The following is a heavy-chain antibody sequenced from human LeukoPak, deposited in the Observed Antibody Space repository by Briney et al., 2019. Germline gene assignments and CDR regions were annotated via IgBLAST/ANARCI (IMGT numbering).Heavy chain of an antibody. Sequence: GGSLRLSCAASGFTFSSYAMHWVRQAPGKGLEWVAVISYDGSNKYYADSVKGRFTISRDNSKNTLYLQMNSLRAEDTAVYYCARGPLIAVAGPGYYWGQGTLVTVAS. J-gene: IGHJ4*02. V-gene: IGHV3-30*04. CDR1: GFTFSSYA. D-gene: IGHD6-19*01. CDR2: ISYDGSNK. CDR3: ARGPLIAVAGPGYY.